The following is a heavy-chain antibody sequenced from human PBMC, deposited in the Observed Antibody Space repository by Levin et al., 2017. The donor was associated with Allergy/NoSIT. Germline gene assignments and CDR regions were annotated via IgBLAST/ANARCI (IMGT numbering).Heavy chain of an antibody. J-gene: IGHJ3*02. V-gene: IGHV3-23*01. CDR1: GFTFSSYA. CDR2: ISGSGGST. CDR3: AKNPRFSGFSRFDI. Sequence: GESLKISCAASGFTFSSYAMSWVRQAPGKGLEWVSAISGSGGSTYYADSVKGRFTISRDNSKNTLYLQMNSLRAEDTAVYYCAKNPRFSGFSRFDIWGQGTMVTVSS. D-gene: IGHD3-3*01.